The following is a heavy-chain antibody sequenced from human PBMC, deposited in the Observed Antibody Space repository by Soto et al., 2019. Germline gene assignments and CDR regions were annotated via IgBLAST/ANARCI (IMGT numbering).Heavy chain of an antibody. CDR1: GGSITSNSKF. CDR3: ALQTGKARARADYLEY. Sequence: PSETLSLTCTVSGGSITSNSKFGTWLRQTPGMGLEYVGSMSYSGSSYYNPSLKSRVTMSVDTSRNQLFLRLSSVTAADTALYYCALQTGKARARADYLEYWGQGALVTVSS. D-gene: IGHD3-10*01. V-gene: IGHV4-39*01. CDR2: MSYSGSS. J-gene: IGHJ4*02.